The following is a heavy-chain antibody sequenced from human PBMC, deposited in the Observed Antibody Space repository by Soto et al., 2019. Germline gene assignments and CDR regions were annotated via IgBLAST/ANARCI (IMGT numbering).Heavy chain of an antibody. V-gene: IGHV4-30-4*01. Sequence: SETLSLTCTVSGGSISSCDYYWSWIRQPPGKGLEWIGNIYDSGSTYYNPSLKSRVTMSADTSKNQFSLKLSSMTAADAAVYYCVRVSMIVVVPYFDSWGQGTLVTVS. D-gene: IGHD3-22*01. CDR1: GGSISSCDYY. CDR2: IYDSGST. CDR3: VRVSMIVVVPYFDS. J-gene: IGHJ4*02.